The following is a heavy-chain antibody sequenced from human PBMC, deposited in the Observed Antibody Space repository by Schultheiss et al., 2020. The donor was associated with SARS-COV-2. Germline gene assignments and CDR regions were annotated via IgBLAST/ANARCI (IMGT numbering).Heavy chain of an antibody. CDR3: VRDWVYCGGGSCHSLGQMDV. J-gene: IGHJ6*04. V-gene: IGHV3-23*01. D-gene: IGHD2-15*01. CDR2: ISGSGENT. CDR1: GFTFSNYS. Sequence: GGSLRLSCAMSGFTFSNYSMTWVRQAPEKGLEWVSSISGSGENTYYADSLRGRFTISRDNSKNTLYVQMNSLRAEDTAVYYCVRDWVYCGGGSCHSLGQMDVWGKGTTVTVSS.